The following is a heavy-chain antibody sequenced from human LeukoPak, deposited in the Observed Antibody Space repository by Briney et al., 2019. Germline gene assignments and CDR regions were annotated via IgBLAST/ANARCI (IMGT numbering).Heavy chain of an antibody. J-gene: IGHJ3*02. Sequence: SETLSLTCTVSGGSISSYYWSWIRQPPGKGLEWIGYIYYSGSTNYNPSLKSRVTISVDTSKNQFSLKLSSVTAADTAVYYCERARSVLLWFGEFPPAAFDIWGQGTMVTVSS. CDR3: ERARSVLLWFGEFPPAAFDI. CDR2: IYYSGST. V-gene: IGHV4-59*01. CDR1: GGSISSYY. D-gene: IGHD3-10*01.